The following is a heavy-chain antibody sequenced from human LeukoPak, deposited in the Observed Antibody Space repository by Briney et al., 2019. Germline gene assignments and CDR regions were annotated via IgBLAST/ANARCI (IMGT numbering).Heavy chain of an antibody. D-gene: IGHD3-3*01. CDR1: GGSFSGYY. Sequence: SETLSLTCAVYGGSFSGYYWSWIRQPPGKGLEWIGEINHSGSTNYNPSLKSRVIISVDTSKNQFSLKLSSVTAADTAVYYCARERRITIFGVVQNTRPESRWFDPWGQGTLVTVSS. J-gene: IGHJ5*02. CDR3: ARERRITIFGVVQNTRPESRWFDP. V-gene: IGHV4-34*01. CDR2: INHSGST.